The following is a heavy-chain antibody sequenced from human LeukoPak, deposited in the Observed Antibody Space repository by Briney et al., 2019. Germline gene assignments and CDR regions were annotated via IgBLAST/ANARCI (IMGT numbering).Heavy chain of an antibody. CDR1: GGSISSHY. D-gene: IGHD3-22*01. J-gene: IGHJ4*02. CDR2: IYYSGST. CDR3: ARESTDYYDSGGYYPLGY. V-gene: IGHV4-59*11. Sequence: SETLSLTCTVSGGSISSHYWSWIRQPPGKGLEWIGYIYYSGSTNYNPSLKSRVTISVDTSKNQFSLKLSSVTAADTAVYYCARESTDYYDSGGYYPLGYWGQGTLVTVSS.